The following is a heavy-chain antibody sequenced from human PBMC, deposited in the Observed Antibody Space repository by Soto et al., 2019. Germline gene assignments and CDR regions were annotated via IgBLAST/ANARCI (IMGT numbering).Heavy chain of an antibody. Sequence: PGWALRLSCAASGFTFSSYSMNWVRQAPGKGLEWVSSISSSSGHIYYADSLKGRFTISRDNAKSLLYLQMNSLRAEDTAVYYCTRHWLATREFDYWGQGTLVTVSS. J-gene: IGHJ4*02. CDR1: GFTFSSYS. V-gene: IGHV3-21*01. CDR2: ISSSSGHI. D-gene: IGHD1-26*01. CDR3: TRHWLATREFDY.